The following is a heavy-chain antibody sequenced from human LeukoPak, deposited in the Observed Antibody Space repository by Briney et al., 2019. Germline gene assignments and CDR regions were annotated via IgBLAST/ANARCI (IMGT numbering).Heavy chain of an antibody. CDR2: IKQDGSEK. CDR1: GFTFSDHY. V-gene: IGHV3-7*01. J-gene: IGHJ4*02. Sequence: GGSLRLSCATSGFTFSDHYMTWIRQAPGKGLEWVANIKQDGSEKYYVDSVKGRFTISRDNAKNSLYLQMNSLRAEDTGVYYCARAHPYYYDSSGTALMAEIKYYFDYWGQGTLVTGSS. CDR3: ARAHPYYYDSSGTALMAEIKYYFDY. D-gene: IGHD3-22*01.